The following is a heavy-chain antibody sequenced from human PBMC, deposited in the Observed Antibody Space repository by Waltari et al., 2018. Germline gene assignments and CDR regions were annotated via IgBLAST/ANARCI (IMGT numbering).Heavy chain of an antibody. Sequence: EVQLVASGGGLVPPGGSLRLSCAASGFPFRNAWLRWVRPAPGKGLAWGGGIKSKTEGGTTEYAAPWKGRFTISRDDSKNTLYLQMNSLKTEDTAVYYCTVYYYDSSGDDYWGQGTLVTVSS. V-gene: IGHV3-15*01. D-gene: IGHD3-22*01. CDR3: TVYYYDSSGDDY. CDR2: IKSKTEGGTT. J-gene: IGHJ4*02. CDR1: GFPFRNAW.